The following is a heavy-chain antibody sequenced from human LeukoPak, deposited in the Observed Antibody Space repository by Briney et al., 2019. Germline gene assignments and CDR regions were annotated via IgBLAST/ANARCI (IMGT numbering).Heavy chain of an antibody. CDR2: IKQDGGEK. CDR1: GFTFSGYW. CDR3: ARERSGWYERWLDY. V-gene: IGHV3-7*01. D-gene: IGHD6-19*01. Sequence: PGGSLRLSCVASGFTFSGYWMTWVRQAPGKGLEWVANIKQDGGEKNYMDSVKGRFTISRDNAKNSLYLQMNSPRVEDTAVYYCARERSGWYERWLDYWGQGTLVTVS. J-gene: IGHJ4*02.